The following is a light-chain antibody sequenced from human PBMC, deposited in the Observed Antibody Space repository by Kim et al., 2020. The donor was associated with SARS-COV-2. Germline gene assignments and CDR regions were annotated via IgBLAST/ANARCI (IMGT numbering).Light chain of an antibody. Sequence: GRPAEITLCELSSNTMNLHWYQQSSGQAPVLVGYRYNNRPSAVPVRFSGSNSGSTATLSSSEAQVGDESDYYCQVWDRYSAIFGGGTQLTVL. J-gene: IGLJ2*01. CDR3: QVWDRYSAI. CDR2: RYN. V-gene: IGLV3-9*01. CDR1: SSNTMN.